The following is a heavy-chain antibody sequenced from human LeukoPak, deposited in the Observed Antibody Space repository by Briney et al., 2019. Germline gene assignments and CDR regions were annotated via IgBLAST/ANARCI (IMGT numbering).Heavy chain of an antibody. CDR2: ISYDGSNK. CDR1: GFTFSSYA. V-gene: IGHV3-30*04. Sequence: PGGSLRLSCAASGFTFSSYAMHWVRQAPGKGLEWVAVISYDGSNKYYADSVKGRFTISRDSSKNTLYLQMNSLRAEDTAVYYCARDDIVATHFDYWGQGTLVTVSS. D-gene: IGHD5-12*01. CDR3: ARDDIVATHFDY. J-gene: IGHJ4*02.